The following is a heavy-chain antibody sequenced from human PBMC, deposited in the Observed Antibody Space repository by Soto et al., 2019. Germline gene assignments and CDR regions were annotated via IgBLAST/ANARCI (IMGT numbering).Heavy chain of an antibody. D-gene: IGHD4-17*01. CDR2: IGRRGSPI. CDR1: EFTLSNYE. CDR3: ARVYDDYLIDAFDT. Sequence: EAQLVESGGGLVQPGWSLRLSCAAVEFTLSNYEMDWVRQPPGKGLEWVSHIGRRGSPIYYADSVKGRFTISRDNAKNSVFLQMNSLRPGDTAVDYCARVYDDYLIDAFDTWGQGTMV. J-gene: IGHJ3*02. V-gene: IGHV3-48*03.